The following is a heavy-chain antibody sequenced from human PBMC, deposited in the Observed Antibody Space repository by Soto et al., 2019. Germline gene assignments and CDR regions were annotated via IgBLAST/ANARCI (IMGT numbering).Heavy chain of an antibody. CDR1: ALTLRTYG. V-gene: IGHV3-23*01. J-gene: IGHJ4*02. CDR3: ASGYCSAGSCYYSY. Sequence: PWESLRLSCAPSALTLRTYGMTWVRQAPGKGLEWVSAISGSGGSTYYADSVKGRFTISRDNSKNTLYLQMNSLRAEDTAVYYCASGYCSAGSCYYSYWGQGTLVTVSS. D-gene: IGHD2-15*01. CDR2: ISGSGGST.